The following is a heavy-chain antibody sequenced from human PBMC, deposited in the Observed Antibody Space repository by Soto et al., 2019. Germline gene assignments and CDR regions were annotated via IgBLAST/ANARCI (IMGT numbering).Heavy chain of an antibody. V-gene: IGHV1-3*01. D-gene: IGHD3-22*01. J-gene: IGHJ6*02. CDR3: ARADYDSSGYYYYYGMDV. CDR1: GYTFTSYA. Sequence: ASVKVSCKASGYTFTSYAMHWVRQAPGQRLEWMGWINAGNGSTKYSQKFQGRVTITRDTSASTAYMELSSLRSEDTAVYYCARADYDSSGYYYYYGMDVWGQGTTVTVSS. CDR2: INAGNGST.